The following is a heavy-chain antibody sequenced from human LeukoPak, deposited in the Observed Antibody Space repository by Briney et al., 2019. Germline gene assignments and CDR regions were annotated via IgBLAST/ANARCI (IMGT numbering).Heavy chain of an antibody. CDR2: IGSSGDDT. J-gene: IGHJ4*02. D-gene: IGHD6-19*01. CDR1: GFTFSSYA. V-gene: IGHV3-23*01. Sequence: GGSLRLSCAASGFTFSSYAMTWVRQAPGKGLEWVSCIGSSGDDTFYAGSVKGRFTISRDNSKNTLYLQMNSLRVEDTAVYYCAKVRGGVIAVTFFDYWGQGTLVTVSS. CDR3: AKVRGGVIAVTFFDY.